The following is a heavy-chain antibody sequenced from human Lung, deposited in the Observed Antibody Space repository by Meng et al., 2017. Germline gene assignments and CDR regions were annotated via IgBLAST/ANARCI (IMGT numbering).Heavy chain of an antibody. Sequence: HVPLQEGGEGLLQPSETLSLTCVVSGGSFSDYYWSWIRQPAGKGLEWIGEINHSGSTNYNPSLESRATISVDTSQNNLSLKLSSVTAADSAVYYCARGPTTMAHDFDYWGQGTLVTVSS. V-gene: IGHV4-34*01. CDR2: INHSGST. J-gene: IGHJ4*02. CDR3: ARGPTTMAHDFDY. CDR1: GGSFSDYY. D-gene: IGHD4-11*01.